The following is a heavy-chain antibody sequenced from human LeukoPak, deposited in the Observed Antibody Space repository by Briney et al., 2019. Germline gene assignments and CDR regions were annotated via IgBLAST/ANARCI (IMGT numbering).Heavy chain of an antibody. J-gene: IGHJ6*04. CDR2: IIPIFGTA. CDR1: GGTFSSYA. CDR3: ARDNTPTRERFGELSENYYYYGTDV. Sequence: ASVKVSCKASGGTFSSYAISWVRQAPGQGLEWMGGIIPIFGTANYAQKFQGRVTITADKSTSTAYMELSSLRSEDTAVYYCARDNTPTRERFGELSENYYYYGTDVWGKGTTVTVSS. V-gene: IGHV1-69*06. D-gene: IGHD3-10*01.